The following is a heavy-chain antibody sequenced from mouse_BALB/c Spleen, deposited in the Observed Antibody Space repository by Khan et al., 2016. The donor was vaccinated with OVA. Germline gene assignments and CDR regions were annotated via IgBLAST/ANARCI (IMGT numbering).Heavy chain of an antibody. J-gene: IGHJ3*01. D-gene: IGHD1-3*01. CDR3: NTGDGCSAWFAY. V-gene: IGHV14-4*02. CDR2: IDPENGDT. Sequence: VQLQQAGAELVRSGASVKLSCTASGFNIKDYYMHWVKQRLEQGLEWIGWIDPENGDTEYAPQFQDKATMTADTSSNTAYMQLSSPTTEDTSVDYCNTGDGCSAWFAYWGQGTLVTVSA. CDR1: GFNIKDYY.